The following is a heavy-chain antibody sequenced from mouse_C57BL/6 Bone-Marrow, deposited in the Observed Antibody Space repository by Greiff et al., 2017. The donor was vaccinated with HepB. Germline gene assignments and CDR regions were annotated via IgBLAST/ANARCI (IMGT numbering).Heavy chain of an antibody. CDR1: GYAFSSSW. V-gene: IGHV1-82*01. CDR2: IYPGDGDT. Sequence: QVQLKRSGPELVKPGASVKISCKASGYAFSSSWMNWVKQRPGKGLEWIGRIYPGDGDTNYNGKFKGKATLTADKSSSTAYMQLSSLTSEDSAVYFCARYYGYDGAMDYWGQGTSVTVSS. CDR3: ARYYGYDGAMDY. J-gene: IGHJ4*01. D-gene: IGHD2-2*01.